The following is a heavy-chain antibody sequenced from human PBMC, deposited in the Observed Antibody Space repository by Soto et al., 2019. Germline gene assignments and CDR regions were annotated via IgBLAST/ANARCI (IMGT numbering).Heavy chain of an antibody. CDR1: GFTVSSNY. CDR2: IYSGGST. D-gene: IGHD3-22*01. Sequence: GSLRLSCAASGFTVSSNYMSWVRQAPGKGLEWVSVIYSGGSTYYADSVKGRFTISRDNSKNTLYLQMNSLRAEDTAVYYCARDGYYYDSSGYPLDAFDIWGQGTMVTVS. J-gene: IGHJ3*02. V-gene: IGHV3-66*01. CDR3: ARDGYYYDSSGYPLDAFDI.